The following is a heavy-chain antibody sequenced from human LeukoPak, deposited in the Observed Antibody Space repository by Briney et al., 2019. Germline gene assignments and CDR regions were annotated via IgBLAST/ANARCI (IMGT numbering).Heavy chain of an antibody. Sequence: SQTLSLTCTVSGGSISSGGYYWSWIRQHPGKGLEWIGYIYYSGSTYYNPSLKSRVTISVNTSKNQFSLKLSSVTAADTAVYYCARDIAEAATGGWFDPWGQGTLVTVSS. CDR1: GGSISSGGYY. J-gene: IGHJ5*02. D-gene: IGHD6-19*01. CDR3: ARDIAEAATGGWFDP. CDR2: IYYSGST. V-gene: IGHV4-31*03.